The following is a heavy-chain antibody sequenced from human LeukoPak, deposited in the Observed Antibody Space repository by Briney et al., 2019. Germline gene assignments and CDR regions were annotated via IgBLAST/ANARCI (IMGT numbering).Heavy chain of an antibody. CDR2: INSDGSST. Sequence: GGSLRLSCAASGFTFSSYWMHWVRQAPGKGLVWVSRINSDGSSTSYADSVKGRFTISRDNAKNTLYLQMNSLRAEDTAVYYCAREGGSYSNWFDPWGQGTLVTVSS. J-gene: IGHJ5*02. CDR1: GFTFSSYW. V-gene: IGHV3-74*01. CDR3: AREGGSYSNWFDP. D-gene: IGHD1-26*01.